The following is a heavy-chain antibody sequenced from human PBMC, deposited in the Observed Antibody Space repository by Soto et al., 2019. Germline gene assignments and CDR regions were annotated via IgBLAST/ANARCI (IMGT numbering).Heavy chain of an antibody. J-gene: IGHJ4*02. CDR2: INTNNGNT. D-gene: IGHD6-13*01. CDR3: AREMPGYWTGPFDY. Sequence: QVQLVQSGAEVKKPGASVRVSCKASGYTFASFVIHWVRQAPGQRLERRGWINTNNGNTKYSQMFQGRVTITRDTSASTVYMELSSLISEDTAVYYCAREMPGYWTGPFDYWGQGTLVTVSS. V-gene: IGHV1-3*04. CDR1: GYTFASFV.